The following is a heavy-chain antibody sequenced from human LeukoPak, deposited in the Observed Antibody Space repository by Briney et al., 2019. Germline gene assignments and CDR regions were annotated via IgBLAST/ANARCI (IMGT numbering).Heavy chain of an antibody. J-gene: IGHJ4*02. CDR3: ANWYYYGSGNSPRRGHPFDY. CDR2: INQSGRT. CDR1: GGSFTGYY. V-gene: IGHV4-34*01. D-gene: IGHD3-10*01. Sequence: SETLSLTCAVYGGSFTGYYWSWIRQPPGKGLEWIGEINQSGRTNYNPPLKSRVTISADTSKNQFSLKLSSVIAADTAVYYCANWYYYGSGNSPRRGHPFDYWGQGTLVTVSS.